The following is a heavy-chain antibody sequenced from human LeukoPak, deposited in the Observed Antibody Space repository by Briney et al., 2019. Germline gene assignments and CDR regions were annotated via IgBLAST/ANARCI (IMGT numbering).Heavy chain of an antibody. D-gene: IGHD6-13*01. Sequence: SGGSLRLSCAASGFIFSSYSMNWVRQAPGKGLEWVSFISTSSSYIYYADSVKGRFTISRDNAKNSLYLQMNSLRAEDTAVYYCARASSSWYYFDYWGQGTLVTVSS. CDR2: ISTSSSYI. CDR1: GFIFSSYS. CDR3: ARASSSWYYFDY. V-gene: IGHV3-21*01. J-gene: IGHJ4*02.